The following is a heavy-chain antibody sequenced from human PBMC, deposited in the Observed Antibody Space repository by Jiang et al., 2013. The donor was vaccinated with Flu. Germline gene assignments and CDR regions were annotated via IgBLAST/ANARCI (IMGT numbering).Heavy chain of an antibody. CDR2: IYPGDSDT. J-gene: IGHJ4*02. CDR1: GYSFTNYW. CDR3: ARLGGSGSYHEGYLDY. V-gene: IGHV5-51*01. D-gene: IGHD3-10*01. Sequence: GAEVKKPGESLKISCKGSGYSFTNYWIGWVRQMPGKGLEYMGIIYPGDSDTRYSPSFQGQVTISADKSISTAYLQLSSLKASDTAMYYCARLGGSGSYHEGYLDYWGQGTLVTVSS.